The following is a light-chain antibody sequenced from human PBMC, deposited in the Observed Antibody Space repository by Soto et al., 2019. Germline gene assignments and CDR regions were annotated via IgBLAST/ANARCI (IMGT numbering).Light chain of an antibody. CDR3: LLYEGGAWV. CDR1: TGAVPSGYD. J-gene: IGLJ3*02. V-gene: IGLV7-43*01. CDR2: STS. Sequence: QAVVTQEPSLTVSPGGTVPLTCASSTGAVPSGYDPNWFQQEPGQAPRALIYSTSNTHAWTPARFAGSLRGGKAALTLSGVQPEDEAGNYRLLYEGGAWVYGGGTKLTVL.